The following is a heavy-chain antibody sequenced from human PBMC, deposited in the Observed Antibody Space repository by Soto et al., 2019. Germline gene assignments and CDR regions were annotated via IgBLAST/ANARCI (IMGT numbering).Heavy chain of an antibody. CDR3: ARDRLAYYDSSGFDY. CDR2: INAGNGNT. V-gene: IGHV1-3*01. D-gene: IGHD3-22*01. CDR1: GYTFTSYS. J-gene: IGHJ4*02. Sequence: ASVKVSCKASGYTFTSYSMHWVRQAPGQRLEWMGWINAGNGNTKYSQKFQGRVTISRDTSASTAYMELSSLRSEDTAVYYCARDRLAYYDSSGFDYWGQGTLVTVSS.